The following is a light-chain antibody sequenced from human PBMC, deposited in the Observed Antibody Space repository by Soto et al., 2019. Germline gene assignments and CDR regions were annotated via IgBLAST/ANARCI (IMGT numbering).Light chain of an antibody. Sequence: EVLMTQSPDTLYVSPGERVTLSCRASQSISDNLAWYQQKPGQGPRLLVYRASTRTLGIPARFSGSESGTEFTLTISSLQSEDFAVYYCQQYNIWPITFGQGTRLKIK. J-gene: IGKJ5*01. CDR3: QQYNIWPIT. V-gene: IGKV3-15*01. CDR1: QSISDN. CDR2: RAS.